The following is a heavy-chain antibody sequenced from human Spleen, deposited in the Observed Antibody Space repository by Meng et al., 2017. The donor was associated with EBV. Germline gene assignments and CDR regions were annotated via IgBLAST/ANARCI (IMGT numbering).Heavy chain of an antibody. Sequence: QVQLGQSGPELKKPGASVKVSCKTSGYTFNTYGISWLRLAPGQGLEWMGWISVYNGNTVYAQKFQGRVTMTRDTSTNTAYMDLRALTFDDTAVYFCARGGSGWDTFDHWGRGTLVTVSS. V-gene: IGHV1-18*01. CDR2: ISVYNGNT. CDR1: GYTFNTYG. J-gene: IGHJ4*02. CDR3: ARGGSGWDTFDH. D-gene: IGHD6-25*01.